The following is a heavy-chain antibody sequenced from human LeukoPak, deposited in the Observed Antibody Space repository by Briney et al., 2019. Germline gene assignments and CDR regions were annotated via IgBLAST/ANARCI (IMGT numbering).Heavy chain of an antibody. J-gene: IGHJ6*02. Sequence: GGSLRLSCAASGFTFSSYSMNWVRQAPGKGLEWVSSISSSSSYIYYADSVKGRFTISRDNAKNSLYLQMNSLRAEDTAVYYCARDIGNGSGWYDYYYYGMDVWGQGTTVTVSS. CDR3: ARDIGNGSGWYDYYYYGMDV. CDR2: ISSSSSYI. V-gene: IGHV3-21*01. D-gene: IGHD6-19*01. CDR1: GFTFSSYS.